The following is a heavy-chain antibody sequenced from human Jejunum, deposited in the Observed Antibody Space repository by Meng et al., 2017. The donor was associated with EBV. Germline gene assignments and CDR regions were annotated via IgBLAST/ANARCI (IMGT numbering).Heavy chain of an antibody. D-gene: IGHD4-17*01. CDR3: AMGPDYAKSGY. CDR2: ICFSDYT. J-gene: IGHJ4*02. Sequence: QLQLQGSGPGLVMPSETLSLTCTVSGGSISSSIYCWGWIRQPPGKGLEWIGSICFSDYTYHNPSLKSRVTISADTSKNQFSLSLTSVTAADTAVYYCAMGPDYAKSGYWGQGTLVTVSS. CDR1: GGSISSSIYC. V-gene: IGHV4-39*01.